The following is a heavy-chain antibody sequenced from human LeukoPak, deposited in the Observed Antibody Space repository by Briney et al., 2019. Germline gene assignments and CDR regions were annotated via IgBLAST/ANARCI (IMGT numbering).Heavy chain of an antibody. CDR2: ISAYNGNT. Sequence: ASVKVSCKASGYTFTSYGISWVRQAPGQGLEWMGWISAYNGNTNYAQKLQGRVTITRNTSISTAYMELSSLRSEDTAVYYCARVLTGYTAYYYYYYYMDVWGKGTTVTVSS. CDR1: GYTFTSYG. V-gene: IGHV1-18*01. J-gene: IGHJ6*03. CDR3: ARVLTGYTAYYYYYYYMDV. D-gene: IGHD3-9*01.